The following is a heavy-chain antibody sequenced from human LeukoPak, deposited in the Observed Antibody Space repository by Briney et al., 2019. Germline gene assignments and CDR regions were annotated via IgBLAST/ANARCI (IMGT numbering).Heavy chain of an antibody. CDR3: ARTLSNWSYVGD. CDR1: GGSISSSSYY. Sequence: PSETLSLTCTVSGGSISSSSYYWGWIRQSPGKGLEWIGYVYYSGSTYYNPSLKSRVTISMDTSKNQCSLKLGSVTAADTAVYYCARTLSNWSYVGDWGQGALVTVSS. J-gene: IGHJ4*02. V-gene: IGHV4-39*01. CDR2: VYYSGST. D-gene: IGHD1-7*01.